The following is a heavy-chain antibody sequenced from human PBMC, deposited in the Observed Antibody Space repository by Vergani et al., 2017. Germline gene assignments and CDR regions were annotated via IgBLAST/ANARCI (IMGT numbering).Heavy chain of an antibody. CDR3: ARGIAIRRVGELYPVTPYYYYGMDV. CDR2: IIPIFGTA. Sequence: QVQLVQSGAEVKKPGSSVKVSCKASGGTFSSYAISWVRQAPGQGLEWMGGIIPIFGTANYAQKFQGRVTITADESTSTAYMELGSLRSEDTAVYYCARGIAIRRVGELYPVTPYYYYGMDVWGQGTTVTVSS. J-gene: IGHJ6*02. V-gene: IGHV1-69*12. CDR1: GGTFSSYA. D-gene: IGHD3-10*01.